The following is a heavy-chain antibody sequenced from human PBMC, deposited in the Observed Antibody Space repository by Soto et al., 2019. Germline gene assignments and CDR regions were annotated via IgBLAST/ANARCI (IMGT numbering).Heavy chain of an antibody. CDR3: ARELAAAGSFDY. CDR1: GFTFSRYE. Sequence: EVQLVESGGDLVQPGGSLRLSCAASGFTFSRYEMNWVRQAPGKGLECISYISTSGSTIYYADSVKGRFTISRDNAKNSLYLQMNSLRAEDTAVYYCARELAAAGSFDYWGQGTLVTVSS. J-gene: IGHJ4*02. D-gene: IGHD6-13*01. CDR2: ISTSGSTI. V-gene: IGHV3-48*03.